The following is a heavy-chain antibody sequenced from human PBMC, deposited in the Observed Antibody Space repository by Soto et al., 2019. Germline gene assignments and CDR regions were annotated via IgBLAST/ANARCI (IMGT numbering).Heavy chain of an antibody. CDR3: SSHTDYGSSWYGGLYYGMDV. Sequence: GASVKVSCKASGYTFTSYAMHWMRQAPGQRLEWMGWINAGNGNTKYSQKFQGRVTMTRDTSANTAYMELSSLRSEDTAVYYCSSHTDYGSSWYGGLYYGMDVWGQGATVTVSS. D-gene: IGHD6-13*01. CDR2: INAGNGNT. CDR1: GYTFTSYA. J-gene: IGHJ6*02. V-gene: IGHV1-3*01.